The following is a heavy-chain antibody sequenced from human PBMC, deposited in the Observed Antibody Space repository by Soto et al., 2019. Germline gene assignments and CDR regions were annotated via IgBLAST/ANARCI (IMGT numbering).Heavy chain of an antibody. D-gene: IGHD4-4*01. J-gene: IGHJ6*02. CDR2: ISPNSGDT. Sequence: ASVKVSCQASGYTFTSYGISWVRQAPGQGLEWMGWISPNSGDTNYAQKFQGWVTMTRDTSISTAYMELSRLRSDDTAVYYCARETTVNYYYYGMDVWGQGTTVTVSS. CDR1: GYTFTSYG. CDR3: ARETTVNYYYYGMDV. V-gene: IGHV1-2*04.